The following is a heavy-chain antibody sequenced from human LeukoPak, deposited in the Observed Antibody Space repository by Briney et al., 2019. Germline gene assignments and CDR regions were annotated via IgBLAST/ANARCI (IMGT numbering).Heavy chain of an antibody. Sequence: SQTLFLTCTVSGGSISSGGYYWSWIRQHPGKGLEWIGYIYYSGSTYYNPSLKSRVTISVDTSKNQFSLKLSSVTAADTAVYYCARDLAAAGPYYYGMDVWGQGTTVTVSS. D-gene: IGHD6-13*01. J-gene: IGHJ6*02. CDR1: GGSISSGGYY. V-gene: IGHV4-31*03. CDR3: ARDLAAAGPYYYGMDV. CDR2: IYYSGST.